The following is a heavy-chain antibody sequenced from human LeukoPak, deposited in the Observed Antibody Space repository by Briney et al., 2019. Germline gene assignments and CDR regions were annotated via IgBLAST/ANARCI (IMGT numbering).Heavy chain of an antibody. D-gene: IGHD3-16*01. CDR1: GGSISSYY. Sequence: SETLSLTCTVSGGSISSYYWSWIRQPPGKGLEWIGYFYNSGSSTYNPSLKSRVTISVDTSKEQFPLKVNSVTAADTAVYYCTRGAGWLIDYWGQGILVTVSS. J-gene: IGHJ4*02. V-gene: IGHV4-59*01. CDR3: TRGAGWLIDY. CDR2: FYNSGSS.